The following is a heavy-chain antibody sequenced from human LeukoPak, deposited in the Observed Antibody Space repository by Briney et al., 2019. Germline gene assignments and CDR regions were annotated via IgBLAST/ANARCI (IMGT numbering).Heavy chain of an antibody. J-gene: IGHJ4*02. CDR3: VSCGTTTCIIRFDH. Sequence: GASLRLSCAASGFTFSRYWMNWVRQDPGKGLEWVASIKEDGSEKSYVDSVKGRFTISRDNAKNSLYLQMNSLRAEDTAIYYCVSCGTTTCIIRFDHWGQGTLVTVSS. D-gene: IGHD2-2*01. CDR2: IKEDGSEK. CDR1: GFTFSRYW. V-gene: IGHV3-7*01.